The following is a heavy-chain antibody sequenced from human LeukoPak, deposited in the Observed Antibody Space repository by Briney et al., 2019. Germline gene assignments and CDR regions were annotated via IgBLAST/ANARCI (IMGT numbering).Heavy chain of an antibody. CDR1: GFTFSSYA. J-gene: IGHJ3*02. CDR3: AKSYGSGSYYAFDI. Sequence: GGSLRLSCAASGFTFSSYAMSWVRQAPGKGLEWVSAISGSGGSTYYADSVKGRFTISRDNSKNTMYLQMSSLRAEDTAVYYCAKSYGSGSYYAFDIWGQGTMVTVSS. V-gene: IGHV3-23*01. CDR2: ISGSGGST. D-gene: IGHD3-10*01.